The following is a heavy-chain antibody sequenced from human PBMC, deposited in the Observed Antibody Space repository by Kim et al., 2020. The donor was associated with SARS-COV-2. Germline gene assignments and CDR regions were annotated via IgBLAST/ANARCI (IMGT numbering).Heavy chain of an antibody. CDR3: ARALYDFWSGSESPYFDY. CDR1: GGSISSYY. J-gene: IGHJ4*01. V-gene: IGHV4-59*13. D-gene: IGHD3-3*01. CDR2: IYYSGST. Sequence: SETLSLTCTVSGGSISSYYWSWIRQPPGKGLEWIGYIYYSGSTNYNPSLKSRVTISVDTSKNQFSLKLSSVTAADTAVYYCARALYDFWSGSESPYFDY.